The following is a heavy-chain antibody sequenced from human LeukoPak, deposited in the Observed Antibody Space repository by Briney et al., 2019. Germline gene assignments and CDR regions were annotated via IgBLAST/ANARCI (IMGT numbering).Heavy chain of an antibody. CDR1: GGSISGVH. D-gene: IGHD3-10*01. V-gene: IGHV4-59*08. J-gene: IGHJ5*02. Sequence: SETLSLTCSVSGGSISGVHWRWIRQAPGRGREGSGYFSYEGSPSYLPSLTSPVPISEDTSNHQLSLRLNSVPPTDTALYYCARVTYRSGSYSSWFDPWGQGILVTVSS. CDR2: FSYEGSP. CDR3: ARVTYRSGSYSSWFDP.